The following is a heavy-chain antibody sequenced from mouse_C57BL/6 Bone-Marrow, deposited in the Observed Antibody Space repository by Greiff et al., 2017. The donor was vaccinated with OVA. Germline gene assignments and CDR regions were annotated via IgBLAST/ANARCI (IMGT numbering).Heavy chain of an antibody. Sequence: QVQLKQSGPGLVAPSQRLSITCTVSGFSLTSYAISWVRQPPGKGLEWLGVIWTGGGTYYNSALKSRLSISKDNSKSQVFLKMNSLQTDDTARYYCARNYYGSRTWYFDVWGTGTTVTVSS. CDR2: IWTGGGT. CDR3: ARNYYGSRTWYFDV. J-gene: IGHJ1*03. V-gene: IGHV2-9-1*01. CDR1: GFSLTSYA. D-gene: IGHD1-1*01.